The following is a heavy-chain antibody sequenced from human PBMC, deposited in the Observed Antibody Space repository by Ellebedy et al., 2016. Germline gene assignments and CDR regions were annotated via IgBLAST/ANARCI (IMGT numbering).Heavy chain of an antibody. V-gene: IGHV1-3*01. J-gene: IGHJ4*02. D-gene: IGHD3-10*01. CDR2: IDGGSGKT. CDR1: GYTLTGYP. CDR3: ARGKGLQLWFIYYFDY. Sequence: ASVKVSCXASGYTLTGYPIHWVRQVPGQRFEWMGWIDGGSGKTKYSEKFQGRVTITRDTSASRVYLDLSSLRPEDTAVYYCARGKGLQLWFIYYFDYWGQGTQVTVSS.